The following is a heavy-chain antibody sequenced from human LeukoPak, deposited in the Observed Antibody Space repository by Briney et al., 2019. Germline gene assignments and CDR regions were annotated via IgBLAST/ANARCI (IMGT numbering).Heavy chain of an antibody. V-gene: IGHV3-11*01. CDR3: ARLMMLTNAFDI. D-gene: IGHD1-1*01. CDR2: ISCSGSTI. J-gene: IGHJ3*02. CDR1: GFTFSDYY. Sequence: GGSLRLSCAASGFTFSDYYMSWIRQAPGKGLEWVSYISCSGSTIYYADSVKGRFTISRDNAKNSLYLQMNSLRAEDTAVYYCARLMMLTNAFDIWGQGTMVTVSS.